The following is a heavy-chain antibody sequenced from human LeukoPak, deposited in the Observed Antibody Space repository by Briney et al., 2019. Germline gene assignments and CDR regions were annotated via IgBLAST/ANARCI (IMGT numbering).Heavy chain of an antibody. V-gene: IGHV4-39*01. D-gene: IGHD6-19*01. CDR1: GGSISSSSYY. Sequence: PSETLSLTCTVSGGSISSSSYYWGWIRQPPGKGLEWIGSIYYSGSTYCNPSLKSRVTISVDTSKNQFSLKLSSVTAADTAVYHCARLHPHSSGWYGFDYWGQGTLVTVSS. CDR3: ARLHPHSSGWYGFDY. J-gene: IGHJ4*02. CDR2: IYYSGST.